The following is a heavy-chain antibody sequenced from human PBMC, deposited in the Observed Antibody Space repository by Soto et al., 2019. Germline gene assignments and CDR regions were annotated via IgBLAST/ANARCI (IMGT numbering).Heavy chain of an antibody. V-gene: IGHV3-48*01. CDR3: ARRVSPETPPDY. J-gene: IGHJ4*02. D-gene: IGHD2-15*01. CDR2: ISSTSRTI. CDR1: GFTFSRYS. Sequence: GGSLRLSCAASGFTFSRYSMTWVRQAPGKGLEWVSYISSTSRTIYDADSVKGRFTISRDNAKNSLYLQMNSLRAEDTAVYYCARRVSPETPPDYWGQGTLVTVSS.